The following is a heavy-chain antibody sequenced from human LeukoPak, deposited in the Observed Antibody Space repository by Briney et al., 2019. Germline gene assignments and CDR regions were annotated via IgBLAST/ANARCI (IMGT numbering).Heavy chain of an antibody. V-gene: IGHV3-15*01. CDR2: IKSKTDGGTT. Sequence: SLTLSCAASGFTFSNAWMSWVRNAPGKGLELVGRIKSKTDGGTTDYAAPVNGRSTISRNVSNTTLYPQMTSINPEDTAVYYCYSLQEYCSSTSSYEDDHSDYWGQGTLVTVSS. J-gene: IGHJ4*02. D-gene: IGHD2-2*01. CDR1: GFTFSNAW. CDR3: YSLQEYCSSTSSYEDDHSDY.